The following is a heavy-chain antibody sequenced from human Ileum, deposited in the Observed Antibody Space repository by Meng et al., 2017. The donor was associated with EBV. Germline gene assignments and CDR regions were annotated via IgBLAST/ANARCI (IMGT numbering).Heavy chain of an antibody. V-gene: IGHV4-34*01. CDR2: INHSGST. CDR1: GGAFSGCY. Sequence: QQWGDGLCKPLENLSLTCAVDGGAFSGCYWSWFRQPPGKGLEWIGEINHSGSTNYDPSLKSRVTISVDTSKNQFSLKLSSVTAADTAVYYCARGRGYGDYGSLYWGQGTLVTVSS. D-gene: IGHD4-17*01. J-gene: IGHJ4*02. CDR3: ARGRGYGDYGSLY.